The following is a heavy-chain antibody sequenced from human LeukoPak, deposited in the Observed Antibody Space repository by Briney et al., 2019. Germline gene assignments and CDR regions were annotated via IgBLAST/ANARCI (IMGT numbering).Heavy chain of an antibody. Sequence: GGSLRLSCAASGFTLSSYSMNWVRQAPGKGLEWVSCISSSSSTIYYADSVKGRFTISRDNAKNSLYLQMNSLRAEDTAVYYCARDAKNDFWSGYSNWFDPWGQATLVTVSS. CDR2: ISSSSSTI. D-gene: IGHD3-3*01. V-gene: IGHV3-48*01. CDR1: GFTLSSYS. CDR3: ARDAKNDFWSGYSNWFDP. J-gene: IGHJ5*02.